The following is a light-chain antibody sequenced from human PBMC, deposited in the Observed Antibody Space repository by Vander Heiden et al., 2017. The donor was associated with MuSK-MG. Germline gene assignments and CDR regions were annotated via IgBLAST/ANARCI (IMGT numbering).Light chain of an antibody. J-gene: IGKJ1*01. CDR2: WAS. CDR3: QQDDSTPQT. Sequence: DIVMTQSPDSLAVSLGERATINCKSSQSGLYSSNNKNYLAWYQQKPGQPPKLLIYWASTRESGVPDRLSGSGSGTDFTLTISSLQAEDVAVYYCQQDDSTPQTFGQGTKVEIK. V-gene: IGKV4-1*01. CDR1: QSGLYSSNNKNY.